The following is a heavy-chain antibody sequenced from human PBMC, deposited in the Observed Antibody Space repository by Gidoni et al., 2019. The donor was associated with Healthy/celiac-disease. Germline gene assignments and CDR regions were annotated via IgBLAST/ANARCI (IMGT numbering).Heavy chain of an antibody. CDR2: IYYSGST. J-gene: IGHJ5*02. CDR3: ARELDMATIGNGWFDP. V-gene: IGHV4-59*01. Sequence: QVQLQESGPGLVKPSETLSLTCTVSGGSISSYYWSWIRQPPGKGLEWIGYIYYSGSTNYNPSLKSRVTISVDTSKNQFSLKLSSVTAADTAVYYCARELDMATIGNGWFDPWGQGTLVTVSS. D-gene: IGHD5-12*01. CDR1: GGSISSYY.